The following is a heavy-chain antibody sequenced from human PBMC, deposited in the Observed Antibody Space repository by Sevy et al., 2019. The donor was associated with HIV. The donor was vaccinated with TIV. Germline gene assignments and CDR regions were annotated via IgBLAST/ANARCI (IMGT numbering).Heavy chain of an antibody. CDR2: INWNADNT. V-gene: IGHV3-20*04. CDR3: ARSTYYYDTTGYGAFDL. D-gene: IGHD3-22*01. CDR1: EFIFPDYA. J-gene: IGHJ3*01. Sequence: GGSLRLSCAASEFIFPDYAMSWVRQPPGKGLEWVSGINWNADNTGYADSLKGRFTISRDNAKNSLYLEINSLRAEDTALYYCARSTYYYDTTGYGAFDLWGQGTLVTVSS.